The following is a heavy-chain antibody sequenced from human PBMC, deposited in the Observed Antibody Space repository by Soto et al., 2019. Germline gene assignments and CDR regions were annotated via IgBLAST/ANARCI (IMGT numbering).Heavy chain of an antibody. D-gene: IGHD1-7*01. J-gene: IGHJ4*02. CDR2: ISSRGSA. Sequence: SETLSLTCTVSGGSINSAGHSWGWVRQSPGKGLEWIGYISSRGSANYNPSLKSRVTISVDTSKNQFSLKLTSVTAADTAVYYCAMAGNYRYFDAWGQGTLVTVSS. V-gene: IGHV4-61*08. CDR1: GGSINSAGHS. CDR3: AMAGNYRYFDA.